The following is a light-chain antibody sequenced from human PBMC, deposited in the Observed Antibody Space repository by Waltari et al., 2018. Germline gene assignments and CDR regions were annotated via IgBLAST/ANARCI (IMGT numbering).Light chain of an antibody. CDR1: SSDVGRFNY. CDR2: EVS. Sequence: QSALTQPASVSGSPGQSITISCTGTSSDVGRFNYVSWYQQHPGKAPKLLIYEVSNRPSGVSIRYSGSKSGTTASLTISGLQAEDEADYYCCSFTSTLEVFGGGTKLTVL. CDR3: CSFTSTLEV. V-gene: IGLV2-14*01. J-gene: IGLJ2*01.